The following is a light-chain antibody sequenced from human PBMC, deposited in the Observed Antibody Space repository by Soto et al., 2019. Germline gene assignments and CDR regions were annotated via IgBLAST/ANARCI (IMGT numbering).Light chain of an antibody. CDR3: QQYGSSPPT. J-gene: IGKJ1*01. V-gene: IGKV3-20*01. CDR2: DTY. CDR1: QSLTNSF. Sequence: FGFTKSPGTLSLSPGERAALSGRGSQSLTNSFIAWYQQKPGQAPRLIIYDTYSRASGIPDRFSSSGSGTDFTLTISRLEPEDFAVYCCQQYGSSPPTCGKGTKGDIK.